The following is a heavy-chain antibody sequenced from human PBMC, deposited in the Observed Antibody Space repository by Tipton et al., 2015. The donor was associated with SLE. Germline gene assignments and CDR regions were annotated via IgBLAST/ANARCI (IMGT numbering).Heavy chain of an antibody. Sequence: RPLRLSCAASGFTFSSYAMHWVRQAPGKGLEWVAVISYDGSNKYYADSVKGRFTISRDNSKNTLYLQMNSLRAEDTAVYYCARERQGPGDYYDRKGWCDPWGQGPLLPVSS. CDR2: ISYDGSNK. J-gene: IGHJ5*02. D-gene: IGHD3-22*01. CDR1: GFTFSSYA. V-gene: IGHV3-30*04. CDR3: ARERQGPGDYYDRKGWCDP.